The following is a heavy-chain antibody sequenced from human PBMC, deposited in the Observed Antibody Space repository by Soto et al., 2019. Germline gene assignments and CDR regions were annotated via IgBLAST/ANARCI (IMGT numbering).Heavy chain of an antibody. D-gene: IGHD4-17*01. CDR1: GFTFAYAG. V-gene: IGHV3-15*01. Sequence: PGGSLILSCAASGFTFAYAGMSWVRQAPGKGPEWVGRIKSKTDGGTTDYAAPVKGRFTISRDDSKNTLYLQMNSLKIEDTAVYYCTHDYGDYRYYFDYWGPGILVTVSS. CDR3: THDYGDYRYYFDY. J-gene: IGHJ4*02. CDR2: IKSKTDGGTT.